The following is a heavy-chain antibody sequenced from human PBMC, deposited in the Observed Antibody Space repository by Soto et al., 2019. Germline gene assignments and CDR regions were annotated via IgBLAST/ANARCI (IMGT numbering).Heavy chain of an antibody. Sequence: ASVKVSCKASGYTFTSYGISWVRQAPGQGLEWMGWISAYNGNTDYAQKLQGRVTMTTDTSTSTAYMELRSLRSDDTAVYYCARVDVVVVAATHFDIWGQGTMVTVSS. V-gene: IGHV1-18*01. D-gene: IGHD2-15*01. CDR2: ISAYNGNT. J-gene: IGHJ3*02. CDR1: GYTFTSYG. CDR3: ARVDVVVVAATHFDI.